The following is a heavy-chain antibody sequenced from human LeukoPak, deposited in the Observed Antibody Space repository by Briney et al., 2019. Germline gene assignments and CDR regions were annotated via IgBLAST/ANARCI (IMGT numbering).Heavy chain of an antibody. V-gene: IGHV3-23*01. D-gene: IGHD1-26*01. CDR1: GFTFSSYA. J-gene: IGHJ4*02. CDR3: AKDTGYSGSYYYFDY. Sequence: PGGSLRLSCAASGFTFSSYAMSWVRQAPGKGLEWVSAISGSGGSTYYADSVKGRFTISRDNSKNTLYLQMNSLRAEGTAVYYCAKDTGYSGSYYYFDYWGQGTLVTVSS. CDR2: ISGSGGST.